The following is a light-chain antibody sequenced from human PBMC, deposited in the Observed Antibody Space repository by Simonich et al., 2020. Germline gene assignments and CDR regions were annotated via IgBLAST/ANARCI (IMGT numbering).Light chain of an antibody. CDR1: QSRLLSNGYNY. Sequence: DIVMTQSPLSLPVTPGEPASISCRSSQSRLLSNGYNYLDWYLQKPGQSPQLLIYLGSNLASGVPDRFSGSGSGTDFTLKISRLEAEDVGVYYCMQALQTPYTFGQGTKLEIK. CDR2: LGS. V-gene: IGKV2-28*01. CDR3: MQALQTPYT. J-gene: IGKJ2*01.